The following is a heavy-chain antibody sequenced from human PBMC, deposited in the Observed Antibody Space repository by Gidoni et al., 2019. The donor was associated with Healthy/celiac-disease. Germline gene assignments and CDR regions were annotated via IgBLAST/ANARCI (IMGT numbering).Heavy chain of an antibody. D-gene: IGHD6-13*01. CDR2: IDPSDSYT. CDR1: GYSFTSYL. CDR3: ATGIEAAGKVTAPRDY. J-gene: IGHJ4*02. V-gene: IGHV5-10-1*03. Sequence: DVQLVQSGAAVTKPGESLTISCKGSGYSFTSYLISWVRQKLGNGLEWMGRIDPSDSYTNYRPSFQGHVTIAADKSISTAYLQWSSLKASDTAMYYCATGIEAAGKVTAPRDYWGQGTLVTVSS.